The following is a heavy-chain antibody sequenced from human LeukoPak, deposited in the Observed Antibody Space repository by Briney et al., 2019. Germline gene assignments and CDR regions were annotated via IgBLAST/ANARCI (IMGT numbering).Heavy chain of an antibody. CDR1: GFTVTAHA. J-gene: IGHJ3*02. CDR2: ISTNGDTT. Sequence: GGSLRLSCAASGFTVTAHAMHWVRQAPGKGLEYVSTISTNGDTTYYADSVKGRFTISRDNSKNTLYLQMGSLRAEDTAVSYCAKEAYDSSGSPQSAFDIWGQGTMVTVSS. D-gene: IGHD3-22*01. CDR3: AKEAYDSSGSPQSAFDI. V-gene: IGHV3-64*02.